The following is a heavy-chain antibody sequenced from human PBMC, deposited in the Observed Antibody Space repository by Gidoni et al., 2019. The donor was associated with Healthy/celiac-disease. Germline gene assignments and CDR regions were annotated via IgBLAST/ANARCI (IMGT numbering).Heavy chain of an antibody. Sequence: EVQLVQPGAEVKEPGEPLKTACKGSGYSSTSYWIGWVRQMPGKGLEWMGLIYPGDSDTRYSPSFQGQVTISAYKSISTAYLQWSSLKASDTAIYYCARRVSTWLVVSAFDIWGHGTMVTVSS. V-gene: IGHV5-51*01. J-gene: IGHJ3*02. CDR2: IYPGDSDT. CDR1: GYSSTSYW. CDR3: ARRVSTWLVVSAFDI. D-gene: IGHD6-19*01.